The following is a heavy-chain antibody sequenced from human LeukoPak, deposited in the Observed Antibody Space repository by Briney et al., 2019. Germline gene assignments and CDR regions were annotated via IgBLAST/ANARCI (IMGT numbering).Heavy chain of an antibody. CDR2: INHSGST. D-gene: IGHD5-12*01. CDR1: GGSFSGYY. Sequence: SETLSLTCAVYGGSFSGYYWSWIRQPPGKGLEWIGEINHSGSTNYNPSLKSRVTISVDTSKNQFSLRLSSVTAADTAVYYCARGRDIVATKFDYWGQGTLVTVSS. V-gene: IGHV4-34*01. CDR3: ARGRDIVATKFDY. J-gene: IGHJ4*02.